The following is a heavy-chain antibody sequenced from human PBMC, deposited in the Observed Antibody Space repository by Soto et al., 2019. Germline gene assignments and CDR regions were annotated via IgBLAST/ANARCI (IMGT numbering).Heavy chain of an antibody. V-gene: IGHV3-48*01. J-gene: IGHJ5*02. CDR1: GFTFSDYP. CDR2: IGSRNTPI. CDR3: ALDGKDCNNGKCRSSSDP. Sequence: GGSLRLSCAASGFTFSDYPMHWVRQAPGKGPEWLSYIGSRNTPIHYAASVKGRFAISRDNSKNTLYRPMNSLRAEDTPVYYWALDGKDCNNGKCRSSSDPWGQGTRVTDSS. D-gene: IGHD2-8*01.